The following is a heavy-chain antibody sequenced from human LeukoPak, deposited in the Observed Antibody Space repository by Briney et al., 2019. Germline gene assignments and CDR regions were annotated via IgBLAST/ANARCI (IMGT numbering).Heavy chain of an antibody. V-gene: IGHV5-51*01. CDR1: GYAFTNYC. Sequence: GESLKISSKSSGYAFTNYCIGWVRQMPGKGLEWMGLIYPGDSDTRYSPSFQGQVTLSADKSISTAYLQWSSLKASDTAMYYCARTAATTYFFDYWGQGTLVTVFS. J-gene: IGHJ4*02. CDR3: ARTAATTYFFDY. CDR2: IYPGDSDT. D-gene: IGHD2-15*01.